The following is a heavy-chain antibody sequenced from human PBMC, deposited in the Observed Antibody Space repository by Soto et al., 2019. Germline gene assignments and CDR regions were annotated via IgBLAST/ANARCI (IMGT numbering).Heavy chain of an antibody. CDR1: GYTFTSYA. Sequence: ASVKLSCKASGYTFTSYAMHWVRQAPGQRLEWMGWINASNGKTRYSQNFQGRVTITRDTSASTAYMELRSLRSEATAVYYCARWYDFWSGLPRQENYYYGMDVWGQGTTVTVSS. V-gene: IGHV1-3*01. J-gene: IGHJ6*02. D-gene: IGHD3-3*01. CDR2: INASNGKT. CDR3: ARWYDFWSGLPRQENYYYGMDV.